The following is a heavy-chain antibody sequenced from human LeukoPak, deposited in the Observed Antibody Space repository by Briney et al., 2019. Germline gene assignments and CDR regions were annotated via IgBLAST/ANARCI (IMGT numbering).Heavy chain of an antibody. D-gene: IGHD1-7*01. CDR1: GFTFSSYS. J-gene: IGHJ5*02. CDR2: ISSSSYI. Sequence: GGSLRLSCAASGFTFSSYSMNWVRQAPGKGLEWVSSISSSSYIYYADSVKGRFTISRDNAKNSLYLQMNSLRAEDTAVYYCARGGITGTTSGNWFDPWGQGTLVTVSS. V-gene: IGHV3-21*01. CDR3: ARGGITGTTSGNWFDP.